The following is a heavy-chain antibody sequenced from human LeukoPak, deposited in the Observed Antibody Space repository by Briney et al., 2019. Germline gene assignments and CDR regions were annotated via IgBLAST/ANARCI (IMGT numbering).Heavy chain of an antibody. J-gene: IGHJ4*02. D-gene: IGHD2/OR15-2a*01. CDR3: ARDAQDYFDSTTSFDY. CDR2: ISYDGSRA. CDR1: GFTFRAYA. Sequence: PGGSLRLSCAASGFTFRAYAMHWVRQAPGQGLEWVAVISYDGSRAYTADSVKGRITISRDNSEDTVYLHMNILRPEDTAAYYCARDAQDYFDSTTSFDYWGQGTLLIVSS. V-gene: IGHV3-30*04.